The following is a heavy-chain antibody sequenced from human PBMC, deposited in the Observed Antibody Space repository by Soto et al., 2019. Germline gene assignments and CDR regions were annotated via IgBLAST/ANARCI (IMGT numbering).Heavy chain of an antibody. J-gene: IGHJ4*02. V-gene: IGHV4-39*02. D-gene: IGHD2-15*01. CDR2: IYYSGRT. CDR1: GDSISSHRYY. CDR3: ASFCSGGNCYSSIDFDY. Sequence: QLQLLESGPRLVKPSETLSLTCTVSGDSISSHRYYWGWIRQPPGRGLEWIGSIYYSGRTYHSPSLKGRDTVSLDTSKNHFSLRLSSVTAADTAIYFCASFCSGGNCYSSIDFDYWGQGTLVTVSS.